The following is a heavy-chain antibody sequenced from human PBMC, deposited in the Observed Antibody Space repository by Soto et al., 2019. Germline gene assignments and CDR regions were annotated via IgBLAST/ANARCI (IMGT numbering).Heavy chain of an antibody. J-gene: IGHJ4*02. Sequence: GSLRLSCAASGFTFSSYAMSWVRQAPGKGLEWVSAISGSGGSTYYADSVKGRFTISRDNSKNTLYLQMNSLRAEDMAVYYCARDGYYYDSSGYYSNFDYWGQGTLVTVSS. CDR2: ISGSGGST. CDR1: GFTFSSYA. D-gene: IGHD3-22*01. CDR3: ARDGYYYDSSGYYSNFDY. V-gene: IGHV3-23*01.